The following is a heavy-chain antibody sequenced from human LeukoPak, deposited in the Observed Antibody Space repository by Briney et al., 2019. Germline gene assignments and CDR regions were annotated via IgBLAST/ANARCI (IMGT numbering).Heavy chain of an antibody. V-gene: IGHV4-34*01. J-gene: IGHJ4*02. CDR2: INHSGST. CDR3: AGRRVGATNFDY. CDR1: GGSFSGYY. D-gene: IGHD1-26*01. Sequence: SETLSLTCAVYGGSFSGYYWSWIRQPPGKGLEWIGEINHSGSTNYNPSLKSRVTISVDTSKNQFSLKLSSVTAADTAVYYCAGRRVGATNFDYWGQGILVTVSS.